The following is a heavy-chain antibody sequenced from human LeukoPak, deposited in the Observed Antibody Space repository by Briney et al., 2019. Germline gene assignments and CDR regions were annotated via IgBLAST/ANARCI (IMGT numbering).Heavy chain of an antibody. V-gene: IGHV3-7*01. Sequence: PGGSLRLSCAASGFTFTSYWMSWVRQAPGKGLEWVANIKDDGGERYYVDSVKGRFTISRDNTKNFLYLQMNSLRAEDTAVYYCGRDPYYDALDYWGQGTLVTVSS. CDR2: IKDDGGER. CDR3: GRDPYYDALDY. J-gene: IGHJ4*02. CDR1: GFTFTSYW. D-gene: IGHD3-16*01.